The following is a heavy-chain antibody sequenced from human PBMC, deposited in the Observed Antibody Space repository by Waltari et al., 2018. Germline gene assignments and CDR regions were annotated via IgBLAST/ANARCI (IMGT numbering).Heavy chain of an antibody. CDR3: ARDGQWLVAGDWFDP. V-gene: IGHV1-2*02. CDR1: GYTFTGYY. D-gene: IGHD6-19*01. J-gene: IGHJ5*02. Sequence: QVQLVQSGAEVKKPGASVKVSCKASGYTFTGYYIHWVRQAPGQGLEWMGWINPNSGGTNYAQKFQGRVTMTRYTSISTAYMELSRLRSDDTAVYYCARDGQWLVAGDWFDPWGQGTLVTVSS. CDR2: INPNSGGT.